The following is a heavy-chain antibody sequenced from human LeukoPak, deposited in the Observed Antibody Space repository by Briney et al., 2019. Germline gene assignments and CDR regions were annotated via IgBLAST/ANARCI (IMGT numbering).Heavy chain of an antibody. J-gene: IGHJ5*02. V-gene: IGHV1-2*06. CDR2: INPNSGDT. CDR3: ARGYCSGGTCYLVEDWFDP. D-gene: IGHD2-15*01. Sequence: ASVKVSCKASGYTFTVYYMYWVRQAPGQGPEWMGRINPNSGDTDYAQNFQGRVTMTRDTSISTAYMELTNLRSDDTAVYYCARGYCSGGTCYLVEDWFDPWGQGTLVTVSS. CDR1: GYTFTVYY.